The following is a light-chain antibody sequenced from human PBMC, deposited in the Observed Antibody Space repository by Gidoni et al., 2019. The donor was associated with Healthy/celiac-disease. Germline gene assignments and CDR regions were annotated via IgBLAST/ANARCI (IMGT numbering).Light chain of an antibody. CDR1: QSVSSY. Sequence: EIVLTQSPATLSLSPGERATLSCRASQSVSSYLAWYQQKPGQAPRLLIYDASNRATGIPARFSGSGSGTDFTLTISSLEPEDFAVYYGQQRSNWPTFGPVTKVDIK. J-gene: IGKJ3*01. V-gene: IGKV3-11*01. CDR2: DAS. CDR3: QQRSNWPT.